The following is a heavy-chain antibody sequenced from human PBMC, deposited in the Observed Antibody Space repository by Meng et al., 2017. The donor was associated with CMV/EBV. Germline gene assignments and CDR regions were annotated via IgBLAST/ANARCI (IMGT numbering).Heavy chain of an antibody. J-gene: IGHJ6*02. V-gene: IGHV1-69*05. CDR3: ARDRAGRITIFGVVQGGGMDV. Sequence: SVKVSCKASGGTFSSYAISWVRQAPGQGLEWMGGIIPIFGTANYAQKFQGRVTITTDESTSTAYMELSSLRSEGTAVYYCARDRAGRITIFGVVQGGGMDVRGQGTTVTVSS. CDR1: GGTFSSYA. D-gene: IGHD3-3*01. CDR2: IIPIFGTA.